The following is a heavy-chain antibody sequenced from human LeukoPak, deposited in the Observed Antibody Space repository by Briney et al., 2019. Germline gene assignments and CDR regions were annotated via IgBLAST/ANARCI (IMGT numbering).Heavy chain of an antibody. D-gene: IGHD3-22*01. J-gene: IGHJ3*02. Sequence: TSETLSLTCTVSGGSISSSYWSWIRHPPGGGLEWIGYTSHSGSTNYKPSLKSRVSISVDTSKNQFSLKLTSVTAADTAMYYCTRGYYDARGDSNPFDIWGQGTMVTVSS. CDR2: TSHSGST. CDR1: GGSISSSY. CDR3: TRGYYDARGDSNPFDI. V-gene: IGHV4-59*01.